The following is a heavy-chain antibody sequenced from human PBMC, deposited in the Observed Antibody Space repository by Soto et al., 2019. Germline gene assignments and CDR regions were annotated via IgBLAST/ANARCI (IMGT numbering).Heavy chain of an antibody. J-gene: IGHJ6*02. CDR1: GFTFSNYA. CDR3: AKDRLPYYYGMDL. D-gene: IGHD2-15*01. V-gene: IGHV3-23*01. CDR2: ISGSGGTT. Sequence: GGSLRLSCAASGFTFSNYAMSWVRQAPGKGLEWVSVISGSGGTTYYADSVKGRFTVSRDNSKNTLYLQMNSLRAEDTAVYYCAKDRLPYYYGMDLWGQGTTVTVSS.